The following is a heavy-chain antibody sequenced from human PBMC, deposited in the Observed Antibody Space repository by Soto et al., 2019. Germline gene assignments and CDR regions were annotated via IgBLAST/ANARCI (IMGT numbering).Heavy chain of an antibody. V-gene: IGHV1-18*01. CDR2: ISAYNGNT. CDR1: GYTFTSYG. Sequence: GASVKVSCKASGYTFTSYGSRWVRQAPGQGLEWMGWISAYNGNTNYAQKLQGRVTMTTDTSTSTAYMELSSMRSEDTAVYYCARDPYYDSSGYYPHYFDYWAQGTLVTVSS. CDR3: ARDPYYDSSGYYPHYFDY. D-gene: IGHD3-22*01. J-gene: IGHJ4*02.